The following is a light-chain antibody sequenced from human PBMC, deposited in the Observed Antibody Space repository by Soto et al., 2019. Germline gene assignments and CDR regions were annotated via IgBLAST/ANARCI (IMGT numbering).Light chain of an antibody. CDR2: GAS. V-gene: IGKV3-15*01. Sequence: EIVRTQSPATLSVSPGERVPLSCRASQFISNSLAWYQQRPGQPPGLLIYGASTRAAGISARFSGSGSGTEFTLNIRSMQSEEFAVYYCQQYSNWPRTFGQGTQLDIK. CDR1: QFISNS. CDR3: QQYSNWPRT. J-gene: IGKJ5*01.